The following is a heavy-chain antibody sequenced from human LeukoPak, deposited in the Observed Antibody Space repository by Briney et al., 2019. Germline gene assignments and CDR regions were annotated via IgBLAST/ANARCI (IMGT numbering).Heavy chain of an antibody. CDR2: IKLDGSEK. J-gene: IGHJ4*02. CDR1: GFSFGKYW. D-gene: IGHD3/OR15-3a*01. V-gene: IGHV3-7*03. CDR3: ARDQYDTWSRRGNFDS. Sequence: GGSLRLSCVASGFSFGKYWMSWVRQAPGKGLEWVANIKLDGSEKNYVDSVKGRFTIYRDNTKNSLYLQMNSLRAEDTAVFYCARDQYDTWSRRGNFDSWGQGTLVIVSS.